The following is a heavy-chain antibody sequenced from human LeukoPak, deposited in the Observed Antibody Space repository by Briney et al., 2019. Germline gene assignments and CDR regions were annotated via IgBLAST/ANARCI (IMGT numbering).Heavy chain of an antibody. Sequence: GGSLRLSCVASGFTFSSYAMSWVRQAPGKGLEWVSLIYSGRSTYYADSVKGRCIISRDNSKNTLYLQMNSLRADDTAVYYCARYSGTFSNSYFYCWGQGTLVTVSS. V-gene: IGHV3-66*01. CDR1: GFTFSSYA. J-gene: IGHJ4*02. CDR3: ARYSGTFSNSYFYC. D-gene: IGHD1-26*01. CDR2: IYSGRST.